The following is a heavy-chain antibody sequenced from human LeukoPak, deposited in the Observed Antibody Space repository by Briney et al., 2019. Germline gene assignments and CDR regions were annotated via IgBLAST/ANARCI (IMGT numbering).Heavy chain of an antibody. J-gene: IGHJ3*02. D-gene: IGHD2-2*01. Sequence: GASVKVSCKVSGYTLTELPMHWVRQAPGKGLEWMGGFDPEDGETIYAQKLQGRVTMTEDTSTDTAYMELSSLRSEDTAVYYCATGGYCSSTSCSGRAFDIWGQGTMVTVSS. V-gene: IGHV1-24*01. CDR1: GYTLTELP. CDR2: FDPEDGET. CDR3: ATGGYCSSTSCSGRAFDI.